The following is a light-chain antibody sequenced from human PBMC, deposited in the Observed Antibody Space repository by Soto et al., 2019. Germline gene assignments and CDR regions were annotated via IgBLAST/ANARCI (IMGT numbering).Light chain of an antibody. Sequence: QSVLTQPASVSGSPGQSITISCTGTSSDVGGYNYVSWYQQHPGKAPKLMIYDVSNRPSGVSNRFSGSKSGNTASLTTSGLQVEDEADYYCSSYTSSSTYVFGTGTKVTVL. J-gene: IGLJ1*01. CDR1: SSDVGGYNY. CDR3: SSYTSSSTYV. V-gene: IGLV2-14*01. CDR2: DVS.